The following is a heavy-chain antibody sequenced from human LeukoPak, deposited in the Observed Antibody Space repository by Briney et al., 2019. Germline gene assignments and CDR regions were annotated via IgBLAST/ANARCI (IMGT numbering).Heavy chain of an antibody. CDR2: ISSSSSYI. Sequence: GGSLRLSCAASGFTFSSYSMNWVRQAPGKGLEWVSSISSSSSYIYYADSVKGRFTISRDNAKNSLYLQMNILRAEDTAVYYCARDTRPRSNDYWGQGTLVTVSS. CDR1: GFTFSSYS. V-gene: IGHV3-21*01. J-gene: IGHJ4*02. CDR3: ARDTRPRSNDY.